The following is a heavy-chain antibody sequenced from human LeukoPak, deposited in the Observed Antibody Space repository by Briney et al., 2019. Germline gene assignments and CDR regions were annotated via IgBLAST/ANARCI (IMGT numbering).Heavy chain of an antibody. J-gene: IGHJ4*02. CDR3: ARAPGNTYGPHPFVS. D-gene: IGHD5-18*01. CDR1: GYSFTTYW. V-gene: IGHV5-51*01. CDR2: IYPSDSDT. Sequence: GESLKISCKGSGYSFTTYWIGWVRQMPGKGLEWMGIIYPSDSDTRYSPSFQGQVTISADKSISTACLHWSSLKASDTAIYYCARAPGNTYGPHPFVSWGQGTLVTVSS.